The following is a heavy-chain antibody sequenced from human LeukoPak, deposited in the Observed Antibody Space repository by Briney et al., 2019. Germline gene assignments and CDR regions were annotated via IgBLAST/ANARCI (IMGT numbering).Heavy chain of an antibody. J-gene: IGHJ4*02. CDR3: ASANWGGPRRDY. Sequence: PGGSLRLSCAASGFTFSSYAMSWVRQAPGKGLEWVSAISGSGGSTYYADSVKGRFTISRDNSKNTLYLQMNSLRAEDTAVYYCASANWGGPRRDYWGQGTLVTVSS. CDR2: ISGSGGST. D-gene: IGHD7-27*01. V-gene: IGHV3-23*01. CDR1: GFTFSSYA.